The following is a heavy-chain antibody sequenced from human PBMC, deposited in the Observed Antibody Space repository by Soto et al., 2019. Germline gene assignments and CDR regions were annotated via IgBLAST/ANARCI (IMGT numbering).Heavy chain of an antibody. J-gene: IGHJ5*02. CDR1: GYTFTGYY. CDR2: INPNSGGT. CDR3: ARSGVVVAADSGGWFDP. Sequence: ASVKFSCKASGYTFTGYYMHWVRQAPGQGLEWMGWINPNSGGTNYAQKFQGRVTMTRDTSISTAYMELSRLRSDDTAVYYCARSGVVVAADSGGWFDPWGQGTLVTVSS. D-gene: IGHD2-15*01. V-gene: IGHV1-2*02.